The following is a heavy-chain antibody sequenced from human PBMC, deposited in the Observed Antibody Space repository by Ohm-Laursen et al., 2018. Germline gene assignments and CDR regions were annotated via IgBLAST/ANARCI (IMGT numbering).Heavy chain of an antibody. D-gene: IGHD2-15*01. Sequence: PSDTLSPTCTVYGGSFSGYYWSWIRQPPGKGLEWIGEINHSGSTKYNPSLKSRVTISVDTSKNQISLKLGSVTVADTAVFYCARRGSGGRSFDYWGQGSLVTVSS. J-gene: IGHJ4*02. CDR1: GGSFSGYY. CDR2: INHSGST. CDR3: ARRGSGGRSFDY. V-gene: IGHV4-34*01.